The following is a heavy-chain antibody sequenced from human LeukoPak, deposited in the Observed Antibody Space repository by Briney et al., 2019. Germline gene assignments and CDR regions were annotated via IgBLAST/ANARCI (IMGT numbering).Heavy chain of an antibody. Sequence: SETLSLTCTVSGGSISSYYWSWIRQPPGKGLEWIGYIYYSGNTNYNPPLKSRVTISVDRSKNQFPLNLSSVTAADTAVYYCARLGRGSNWPTNGMDVWGQGTTVTVSS. CDR2: IYYSGNT. CDR3: ARLGRGSNWPTNGMDV. V-gene: IGHV4-59*01. CDR1: GGSISSYY. D-gene: IGHD6-13*01. J-gene: IGHJ6*02.